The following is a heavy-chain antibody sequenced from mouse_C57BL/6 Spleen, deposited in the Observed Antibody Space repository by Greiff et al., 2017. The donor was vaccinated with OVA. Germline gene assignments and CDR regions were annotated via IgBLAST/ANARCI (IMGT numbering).Heavy chain of an antibody. CDR2: IDPSDSET. J-gene: IGHJ4*01. CDR1: GYTFTSYW. CDR3: ARSPHCYGSRDYAMDY. V-gene: IGHV1-52*01. Sequence: QVQLQQPGAELVRPGSSVKLSCKASGYTFTSYWMHWVKQRPIQGLEWIGNIDPSDSETHYNQKFKDKATLTVDKSSSTAYMQLSSLTSEDSAVYYCARSPHCYGSRDYAMDYWGQGTSVTVSS. D-gene: IGHD1-1*01.